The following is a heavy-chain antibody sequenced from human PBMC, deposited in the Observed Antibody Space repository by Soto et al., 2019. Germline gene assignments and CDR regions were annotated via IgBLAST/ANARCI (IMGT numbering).Heavy chain of an antibody. Sequence: SEPLSLTCAVYGGSFSGYYWSWIRQPPGKGLEWIGEINHSGSTNYNPSLKSRVTISVDTSKNQFSLKLSSVTAADTAVYYCARGGDTAMADFDYWGQGTLVTVSS. CDR3: ARGGDTAMADFDY. J-gene: IGHJ4*02. V-gene: IGHV4-34*01. CDR2: INHSGST. D-gene: IGHD5-18*01. CDR1: GGSFSGYY.